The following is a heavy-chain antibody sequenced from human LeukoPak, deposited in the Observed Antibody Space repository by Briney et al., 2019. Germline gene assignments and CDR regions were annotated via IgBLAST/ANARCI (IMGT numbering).Heavy chain of an antibody. D-gene: IGHD2-2*01. CDR1: GYTLTGYH. Sequence: EASVNVSCKAAGYTLTGYHMHWVRQAPGQGLEWMGWINPNSGGTSYAQKFQGRVTMTRDTSISTAYMELSRLRSDDTAVYYCARGRCSSRSCYLFDYWGQGTLVTVSS. CDR3: ARGRCSSRSCYLFDY. J-gene: IGHJ4*02. CDR2: INPNSGGT. V-gene: IGHV1-2*02.